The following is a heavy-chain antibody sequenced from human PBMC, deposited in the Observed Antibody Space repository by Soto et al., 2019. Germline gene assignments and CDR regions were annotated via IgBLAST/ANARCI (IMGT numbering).Heavy chain of an antibody. Sequence: GGSLRLSCAASGFTFSSYSMNWVRQAPGKGLEWVSSISSSSSYIYYADSVKGRFTISRDNAKNSLYLQMNSLRAEDTAVYYCAREERAGYRYGHPAYWGQGTLVTVSS. CDR1: GFTFSSYS. V-gene: IGHV3-21*01. J-gene: IGHJ1*01. CDR2: ISSSSSYI. D-gene: IGHD5-18*01. CDR3: AREERAGYRYGHPAY.